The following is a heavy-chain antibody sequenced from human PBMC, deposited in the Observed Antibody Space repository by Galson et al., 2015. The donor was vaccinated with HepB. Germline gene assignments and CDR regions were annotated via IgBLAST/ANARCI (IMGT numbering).Heavy chain of an antibody. Sequence: SLRLSCAASGFTFSSYSMNWVRQAPGKGLEWVSSISSSSSYIYYADSVKGRFTISRDNAKNSLYLQMNSPRAEDTAVYYCTREPSQLLANYYYYGMDVWGQGTTVTVSS. CDR3: TREPSQLLANYYYYGMDV. J-gene: IGHJ6*02. D-gene: IGHD2-2*01. CDR2: ISSSSSYI. V-gene: IGHV3-21*01. CDR1: GFTFSSYS.